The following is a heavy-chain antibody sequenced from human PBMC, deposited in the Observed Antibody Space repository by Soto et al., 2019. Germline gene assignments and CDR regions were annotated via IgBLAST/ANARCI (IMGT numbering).Heavy chain of an antibody. CDR3: AGTCSSNSCHVYYYAMDV. D-gene: IGHD2-2*01. J-gene: IGHJ6*02. V-gene: IGHV1-69*06. Sequence: GASVKVSCKASGGTFSSYAIRWVRQAPGQGLAWMGGIIPLFGTTNYAQKFQGRVTITADKSTSTAYMELSGLRSSDTAVYYCAGTCSSNSCHVYYYAMDVWGQGTTGTVAS. CDR1: GGTFSSYA. CDR2: IIPLFGTT.